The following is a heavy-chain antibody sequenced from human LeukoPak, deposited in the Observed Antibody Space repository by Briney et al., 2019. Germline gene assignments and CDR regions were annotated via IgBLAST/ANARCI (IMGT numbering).Heavy chain of an antibody. CDR2: IYSSGST. J-gene: IGHJ3*02. V-gene: IGHV4-34*01. D-gene: IGHD3-10*01. Sequence: SETLSLTCAVYGGSFSGSYWGWIRQPPGKTLEWIGSIYSSGSTYYNPSLKSRVIIMIDTPKNHFSLTLSSVTAADTAVYYCARSDGYGLVGIWGQGTMVTVSS. CDR1: GGSFSGSY. CDR3: ARSDGYGLVGI.